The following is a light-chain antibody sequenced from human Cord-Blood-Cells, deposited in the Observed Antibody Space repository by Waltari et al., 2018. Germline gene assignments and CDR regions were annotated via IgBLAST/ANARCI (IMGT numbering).Light chain of an antibody. V-gene: IGKV1-39*01. CDR3: QQSYSTPYT. J-gene: IGKJ2*01. CDR2: AAS. Sequence: DIQMTQSPSSLSASVGDRATITCLASQSISIYLKWYQQKPGKAPTLLIYAASSLLSGVPSRFSGSGSGTDFTLTMSSLQPEDLATYYCQQSYSTPYTFGQGNKLEIK. CDR1: QSISIY.